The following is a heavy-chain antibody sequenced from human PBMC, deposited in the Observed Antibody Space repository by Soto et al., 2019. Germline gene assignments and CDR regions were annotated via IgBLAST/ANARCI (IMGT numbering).Heavy chain of an antibody. CDR2: FYHSGSA. D-gene: IGHD6-13*01. V-gene: IGHV4-4*02. CDR1: GDSVSSRFW. Sequence: QVELQESCPGLVKPSGTLSLTCAVSGDSVSSRFWWSWFRKSPGKGLEWIGEFYHSGSANYNPSLKSRVTMAVDNSKNQFSLKLNSVTAADTAVYYCARYNAASGTYYFDDWGQGTLVTVSS. J-gene: IGHJ4*02. CDR3: ARYNAASGTYYFDD.